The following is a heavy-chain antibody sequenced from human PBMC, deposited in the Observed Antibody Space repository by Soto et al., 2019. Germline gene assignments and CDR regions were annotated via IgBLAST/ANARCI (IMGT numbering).Heavy chain of an antibody. CDR1: GFTFSSYA. D-gene: IGHD3-3*01. CDR2: ISGSGGST. CDR3: AKEKAHYDFWSGLNWFDP. J-gene: IGHJ5*02. Sequence: GGSLRLSCAASGFTFSSYAMSWVRQAPGKGLEWVSAISGSGGSTYYADSVKGRFTISRDNSKNTLYLQMNSLRAEDTAVYYCAKEKAHYDFWSGLNWFDPWGQGTLVTVSS. V-gene: IGHV3-23*01.